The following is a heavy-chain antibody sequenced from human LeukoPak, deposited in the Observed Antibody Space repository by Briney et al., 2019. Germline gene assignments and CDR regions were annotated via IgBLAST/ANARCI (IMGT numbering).Heavy chain of an antibody. V-gene: IGHV4-34*01. CDR3: ARGDSSSWYWFDP. CDR2: INHSGST. Sequence: SETLSLTCAVYGGSFSGYYWSWIRQPPGKGLEWVGEINHSGSTNYNPSLKSRVTISVDTSKNRFSLKLSSVTAADTAVYYCARGDSSSWYWFDPLGPGTPGHRLH. D-gene: IGHD6-13*01. J-gene: IGHJ5*02. CDR1: GGSFSGYY.